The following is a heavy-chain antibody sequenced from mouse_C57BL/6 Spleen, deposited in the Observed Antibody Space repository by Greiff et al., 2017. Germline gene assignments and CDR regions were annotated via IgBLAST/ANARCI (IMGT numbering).Heavy chain of an antibody. CDR1: GYTFTDYY. Sequence: QVQLQQSGAELVRPGASVKLSCKASGYTFTDYYINWVKQRPGQGLEWIARIYPGSGNTYYNEKFKGKATLTAEKSSSTAYMQLSSLTSEDSAVYFCARKTSWDAMDYWGQGTSVTVSS. CDR3: ARKTSWDAMDY. V-gene: IGHV1-76*01. J-gene: IGHJ4*01. CDR2: IYPGSGNT. D-gene: IGHD3-1*01.